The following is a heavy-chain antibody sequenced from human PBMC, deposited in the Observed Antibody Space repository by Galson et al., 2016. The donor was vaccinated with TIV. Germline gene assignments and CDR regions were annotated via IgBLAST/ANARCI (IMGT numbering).Heavy chain of an antibody. CDR1: GGSISNGGYY. D-gene: IGHD1-26*01. V-gene: IGHV4-31*03. Sequence: TLSLTCNVSGGSISNGGYYWSWIRQHPGKGLEWIGNIYYSGSTDYNPSLKSRVAISVDTSKNQFSLRLSSVTAADTAMYYCARWADSGCNYEYFQHWGQGTLVTVSS. CDR2: IYYSGST. CDR3: ARWADSGCNYEYFQH. J-gene: IGHJ1*01.